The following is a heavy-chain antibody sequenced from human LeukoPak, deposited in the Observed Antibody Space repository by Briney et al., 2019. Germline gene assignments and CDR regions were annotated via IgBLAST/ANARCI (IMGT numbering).Heavy chain of an antibody. CDR3: AREHNRDWFDA. J-gene: IGHJ5*02. Sequence: GGSLRLSCVASGFTLNSNNMSWVRQAPGKGLEWVAYISISSASIYYADSVKGRFTISRDNAKNSLFLQMNSLSAEDTAVYYCAREHNRDWFDAWGQGALVTVFS. D-gene: IGHD2/OR15-2a*01. V-gene: IGHV3-48*03. CDR2: ISISSASI. CDR1: GFTLNSNN.